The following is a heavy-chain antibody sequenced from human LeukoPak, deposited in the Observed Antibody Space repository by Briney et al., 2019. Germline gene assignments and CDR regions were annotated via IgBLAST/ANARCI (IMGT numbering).Heavy chain of an antibody. V-gene: IGHV3-23*01. CDR2: ISGTGGTT. CDR1: GFTFSSYA. J-gene: IGHJ4*02. D-gene: IGHD6-19*01. Sequence: GSLRLSCAASGFTFSSYAMSWVRQAPGKGLEWVSSISGTGGTTYYAESVKGRFIISRDNSKNTLYLRRSSLRVEDTARYFCAKHSDASGSYYFDYWGQGILVTVSS. CDR3: AKHSDASGSYYFDY.